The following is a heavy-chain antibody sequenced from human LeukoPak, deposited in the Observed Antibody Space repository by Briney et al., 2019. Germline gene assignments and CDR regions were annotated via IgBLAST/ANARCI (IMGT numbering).Heavy chain of an antibody. J-gene: IGHJ4*02. D-gene: IGHD3-16*01. Sequence: PGGSLRLSCAASGFTFSSYWMHWVRQAPGKGLVWVSRINSDGSSTDYADSVKGRFTISRDNVKNTLYLQMNSLRAEDTAVYYCVRAHYGFYDYWGQGTLVTVSS. CDR1: GFTFSSYW. CDR2: INSDGSST. V-gene: IGHV3-74*01. CDR3: VRAHYGFYDY.